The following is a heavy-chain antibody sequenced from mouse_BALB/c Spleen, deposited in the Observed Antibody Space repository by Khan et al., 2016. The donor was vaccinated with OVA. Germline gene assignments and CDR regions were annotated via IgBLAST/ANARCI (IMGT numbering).Heavy chain of an antibody. CDR1: GFSFSSYS. CDR3: TRHRGYYGSNPYFDL. Sequence: EVELVESGGDLVRPGGSLKLSCAASGFSFSSYSMSWVRQTPEKRLEWVATISSGGSYTYSPDSVKGRFTISRDNAKNTLYLQMSSLKSEDTALYYRTRHRGYYGSNPYFDLRGPGTTLTVSS. D-gene: IGHD1-1*01. V-gene: IGHV5-6-4*01. CDR2: ISSGGSYT. J-gene: IGHJ2*01.